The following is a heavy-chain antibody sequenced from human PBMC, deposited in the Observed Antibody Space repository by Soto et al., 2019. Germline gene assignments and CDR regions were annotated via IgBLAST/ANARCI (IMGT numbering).Heavy chain of an antibody. Sequence: ASVKVSCKASGYTFTGYYMHWVRQAPGQGLEWMGWINPNSGGTNYAQKFQGWVTMTRDTSISTAYMELRSLRSNDTAVYYCARDSSFDYWGQGTLVTVSS. J-gene: IGHJ4*02. CDR2: INPNSGGT. D-gene: IGHD6-13*01. CDR3: ARDSSFDY. CDR1: GYTFTGYY. V-gene: IGHV1-2*04.